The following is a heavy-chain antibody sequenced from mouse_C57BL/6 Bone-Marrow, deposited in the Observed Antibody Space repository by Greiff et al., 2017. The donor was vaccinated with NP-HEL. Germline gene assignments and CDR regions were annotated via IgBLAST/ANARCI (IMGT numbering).Heavy chain of an antibody. CDR3: ARWGFRLDY. CDR1: GYTFTSYW. Sequence: VQLQQPGAELVKPGASVKMSCKASGYTFTSYWITWVKQRPGQGLEWIGDIYPGSGSTNYNEKFKSKATLTVGTSSSTAYMQLSSLTSEDSAVYYCARWGFRLDYGGQGTTLTVSS. V-gene: IGHV1-55*01. J-gene: IGHJ2*01. CDR2: IYPGSGST.